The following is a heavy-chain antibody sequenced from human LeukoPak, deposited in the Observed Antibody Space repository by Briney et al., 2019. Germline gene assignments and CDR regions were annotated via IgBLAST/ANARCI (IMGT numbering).Heavy chain of an antibody. CDR1: GYTFTGYY. Sequence: ASVKVSCKASGYTFTGYYMHWVRQAPGQGLEWMGWINPNSGGTNYAQKFQGRVTMSRDTSISTAYMELSRLRSDDTAVYYCARDWKRGQWLALFWGQGTLVTVSS. J-gene: IGHJ4*02. CDR3: ARDWKRGQWLALF. D-gene: IGHD6-19*01. V-gene: IGHV1-2*02. CDR2: INPNSGGT.